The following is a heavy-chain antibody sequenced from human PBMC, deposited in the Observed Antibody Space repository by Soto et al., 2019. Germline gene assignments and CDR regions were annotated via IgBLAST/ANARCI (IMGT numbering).Heavy chain of an antibody. D-gene: IGHD3-10*01. CDR2: ISAYNGNT. J-gene: IGHJ6*02. CDR1: GYTFTSYG. Sequence: GASVKVSCKASGYTFTSYGISWVRQAPGQGLEWMGWISAYNGNTNYAQKLQGRVTMTTDTSTSTAYMELRSLRSDDTAVYYCESSYYGSGTPYYYGMDVWGQGTTVTVSS. V-gene: IGHV1-18*01. CDR3: ESSYYGSGTPYYYGMDV.